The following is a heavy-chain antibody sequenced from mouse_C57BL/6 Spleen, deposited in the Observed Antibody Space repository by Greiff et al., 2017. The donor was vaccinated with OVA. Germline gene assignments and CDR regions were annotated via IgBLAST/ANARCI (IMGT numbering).Heavy chain of an antibody. D-gene: IGHD2-3*01. CDR2: INPGSGGT. CDR3: ADGAGYFGG. Sequence: QVQLQQSGAELVRPGTSVKVSCKASGYAFTNYLIEWVKQRPGQGLEWIGVINPGSGGTNYNEKFKGKATLTADKSSSTAYMQLSSLPSEDSAVYCCADGAGYFGGWGTGTTVTVAS. V-gene: IGHV1-54*01. J-gene: IGHJ1*03. CDR1: GYAFTNYL.